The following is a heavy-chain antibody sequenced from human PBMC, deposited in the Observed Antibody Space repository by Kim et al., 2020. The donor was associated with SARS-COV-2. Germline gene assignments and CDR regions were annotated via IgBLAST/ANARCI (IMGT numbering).Heavy chain of an antibody. D-gene: IGHD3-3*01. CDR3: ARASPLFWTETPGKSPFDY. CDR2: IIPIFGTA. Sequence: SVKVSCKASGGTFSSYAISWVRQAPGQGLEWMGGIIPIFGTANYAQKFQGRVTITADESTSTAYMELSSLRSEDTAVYYCARASPLFWTETPGKSPFDYWGQGTLVTVSS. V-gene: IGHV1-69*13. CDR1: GGTFSSYA. J-gene: IGHJ4*02.